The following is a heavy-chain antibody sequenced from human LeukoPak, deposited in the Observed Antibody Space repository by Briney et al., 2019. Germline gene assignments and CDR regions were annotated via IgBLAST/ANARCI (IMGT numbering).Heavy chain of an antibody. CDR2: ISGSGGST. CDR1: GGSISSSSYY. D-gene: IGHD3-10*01. V-gene: IGHV3-23*01. J-gene: IGHJ6*03. CDR3: AKAGLLWFGELTYYYMDV. Sequence: ETLSLTCTVSGGSISSSSYYWGWVRQAPGKGLEWVSAISGSGGSTYYADSVKGRFTISRDNSKNTLYLQMNSLRAEDTAVYYCAKAGLLWFGELTYYYMDVWGKGTTVTISS.